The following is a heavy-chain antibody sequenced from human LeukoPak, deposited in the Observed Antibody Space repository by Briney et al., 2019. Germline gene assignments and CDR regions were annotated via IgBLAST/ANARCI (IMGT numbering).Heavy chain of an antibody. CDR1: GFTFSSYG. CDR2: IRYDGSNK. V-gene: IGHV3-30*02. Sequence: GGSLRLSCAASGFTFSSYGMHWVRQAPGKGLEWVAFIRYDGSNKYYADSVKGRFTISRDNSKNTLYLQMNSLRAEDTAVYYCAKDTAVYYGDDHDAFDIWGQGTMVTVSS. CDR3: AKDTAVYYGDDHDAFDI. D-gene: IGHD4-17*01. J-gene: IGHJ3*02.